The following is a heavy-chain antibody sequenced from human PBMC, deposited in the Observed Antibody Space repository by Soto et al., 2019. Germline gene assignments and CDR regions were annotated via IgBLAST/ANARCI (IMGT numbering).Heavy chain of an antibody. CDR3: ARCRGDIVGVPAATPYYYYGRDA. V-gene: IGHV1-18*01. J-gene: IGHJ6*02. D-gene: IGHD2-2*01. CDR2: ISAYNGNT. CDR1: GYTFTSYG. Sequence: QVQLVQSGAEVKKPGASVKVSCKASGYTFTSYGISWVRQAPGQGLEWMGWISAYNGNTNYAQKLQGRGTMTTDTATSAAYMELRSLRSDDTAVYYCARCRGDIVGVPAATPYYYYGRDAWGQGTTVTVSS.